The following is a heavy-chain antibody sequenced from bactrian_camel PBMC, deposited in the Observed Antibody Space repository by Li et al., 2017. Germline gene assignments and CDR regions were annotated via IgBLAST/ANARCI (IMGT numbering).Heavy chain of an antibody. J-gene: IGHJ4*01. Sequence: HVQLVESGGGSVQAGGSLRLSCATSGFTFSDYSFTWVRQAPGKGLEWVSVIKPGGDSTYYADFVKGRFTISRDNAKNTLYLHLNSLKTEDTAMYYCAKDGAGGTGARGPRSPSP. CDR1: GFTFSDYS. V-gene: IGHV3S1*01. CDR2: IKPGGDST. CDR3: AKDGAGGT. D-gene: IGHD7*01.